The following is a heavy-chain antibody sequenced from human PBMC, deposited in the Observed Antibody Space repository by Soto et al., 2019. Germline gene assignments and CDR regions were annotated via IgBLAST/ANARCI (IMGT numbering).Heavy chain of an antibody. CDR3: ARNVPPVTSSQYFAALNM. CDR2: IKRDGSKM. J-gene: IGHJ3*02. Sequence: EVQLVESGGGLVQPGGSMRLSCAASGFTFSSYWMTWVRQAPGTGLEWVANIKRDGSKMSYLDSVRGSFTISRDNAMNALYVPMDCLRADATALCYCARNVPPVTSSQYFAALNMGGLGTMVTVSS. V-gene: IGHV3-7*03. CDR1: GFTFSSYW. D-gene: IGHD4-17*01.